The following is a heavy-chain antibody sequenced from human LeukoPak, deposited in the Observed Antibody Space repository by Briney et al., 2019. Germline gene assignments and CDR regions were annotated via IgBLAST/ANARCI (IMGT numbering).Heavy chain of an antibody. V-gene: IGHV4-34*01. D-gene: IGHD4-23*01. Sequence: SETLSLTCALYGGSFSGYYWTWIRQPPGKELEWIGEIHHSGSTNYHPSLKSRVTISVDTSKTHFSLKLSSVTAADTAVYYCARERSVAVLDSWGQGTLVTVSS. J-gene: IGHJ4*02. CDR3: ARERSVAVLDS. CDR2: IHHSGST. CDR1: GGSFSGYY.